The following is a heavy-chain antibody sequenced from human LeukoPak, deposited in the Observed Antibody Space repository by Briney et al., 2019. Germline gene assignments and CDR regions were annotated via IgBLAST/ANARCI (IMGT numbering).Heavy chain of an antibody. J-gene: IGHJ3*02. CDR2: IYYSGST. D-gene: IGHD3-10*01. Sequence: PSETLSLTCTVSGGSISSYYWSWIRQPPGKGLEWIGFIYYSGSTNYNPSLKSRVTISVDTSKNQFSLKLSSVTAADTAVYYCARLGVRGVPGAFDIWGQGTMVTVSS. V-gene: IGHV4-59*08. CDR1: GGSISSYY. CDR3: ARLGVRGVPGAFDI.